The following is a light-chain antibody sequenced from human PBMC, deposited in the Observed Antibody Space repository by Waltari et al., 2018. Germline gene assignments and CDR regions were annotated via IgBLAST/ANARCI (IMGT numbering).Light chain of an antibody. J-gene: IGKJ3*01. CDR2: GAS. CDR3: QQGYRIPLA. V-gene: IGKV1-39*01. CDR1: QRINTY. Sequence: DIQMTQSPSSLSASVGDRVTITCRASQRINTYLNWYKRKPGEAPKLLIYGASTLESGVPSRFSGSGSGTDFTLTISSLQPEDFATYYCQQGYRIPLAFGPGAKVEMK.